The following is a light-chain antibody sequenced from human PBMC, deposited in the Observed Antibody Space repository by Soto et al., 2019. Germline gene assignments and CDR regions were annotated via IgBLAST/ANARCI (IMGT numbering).Light chain of an antibody. CDR2: KAS. CDR1: QSISSW. J-gene: IGKJ1*01. Sequence: DIQMTQSPSTLSASVGDRVIIICRASQSISSWLAWYQQKPGKAPKLLIHKASSLESGVPSRFSGSGSGTDFTLTIGTLQPDDFATYFCQQTYTSPVTFGQGTKVDIK. CDR3: QQTYTSPVT. V-gene: IGKV1-5*03.